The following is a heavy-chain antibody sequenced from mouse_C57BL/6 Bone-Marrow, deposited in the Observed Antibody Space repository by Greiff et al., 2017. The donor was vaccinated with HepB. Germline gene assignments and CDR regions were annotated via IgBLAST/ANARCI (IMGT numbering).Heavy chain of an antibody. Sequence: VQLQQPGAELVKPGASVKLSCKASGYTFTEYTIHWVKQRSGQGLEWIGWFYPGSGSIKYNEKFKDKATLTADKSSSTVYMELSRVTSEDSAVYFCARHEEGEGFTTVVAPDYFDYWGQGTTLTVSS. V-gene: IGHV1-62-2*01. D-gene: IGHD1-1*01. J-gene: IGHJ2*01. CDR2: FYPGSGSI. CDR1: GYTFTEYT. CDR3: ARHEEGEGFTTVVAPDYFDY.